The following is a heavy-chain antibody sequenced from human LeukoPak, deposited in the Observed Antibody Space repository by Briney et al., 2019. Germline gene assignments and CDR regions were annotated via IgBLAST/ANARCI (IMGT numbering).Heavy chain of an antibody. D-gene: IGHD3-22*01. J-gene: IGHJ3*02. Sequence: GGSLRLSCAASGFTFSSYSMNWVRQAPGKGLEWVSYISGSSSTIYYADSVKGRFTISRDNAKNSLYLQMNSLRAEDTAVYYCAKDPSSYYYDSSGYPVFAFDIWGQGTMVTVSS. CDR3: AKDPSSYYYDSSGYPVFAFDI. V-gene: IGHV3-48*01. CDR2: ISGSSSTI. CDR1: GFTFSSYS.